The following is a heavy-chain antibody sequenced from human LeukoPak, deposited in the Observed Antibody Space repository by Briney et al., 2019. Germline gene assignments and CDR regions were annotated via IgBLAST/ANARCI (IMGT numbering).Heavy chain of an antibody. J-gene: IGHJ3*02. Sequence: SETLSLTCTVSGGSISSSSYYWGWIRQPPGKGLEWIGSIYYSGSTYYNPSLKSRVTISVDTSKNQFSLKLSSVTAADTAVYYCAREGGYDYGAFDIWGQGTMVTVSS. V-gene: IGHV4-39*07. CDR1: GGSISSSSYY. D-gene: IGHD5-12*01. CDR3: AREGGYDYGAFDI. CDR2: IYYSGST.